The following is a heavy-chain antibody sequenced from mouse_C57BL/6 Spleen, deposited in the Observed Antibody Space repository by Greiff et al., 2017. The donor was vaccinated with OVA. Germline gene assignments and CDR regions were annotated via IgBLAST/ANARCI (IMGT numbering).Heavy chain of an antibody. CDR1: GYTFTDYY. CDR3: ARVVYLYYFDY. Sequence: VQLQQSGPELVKPGASVKISCKASGYTFTDYYMNWVKQSHGKSLEWIGDINPNNGGTSYNQKFKGKATLTVDKSSSTAYMELRSLTSEDSAVYYCARVVYLYYFDYWGQGTTLTVSS. J-gene: IGHJ2*01. CDR2: INPNNGGT. D-gene: IGHD5-5*01. V-gene: IGHV1-26*01.